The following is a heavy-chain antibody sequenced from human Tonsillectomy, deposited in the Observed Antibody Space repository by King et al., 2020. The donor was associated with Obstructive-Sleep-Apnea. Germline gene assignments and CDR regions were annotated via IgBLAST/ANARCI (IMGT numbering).Heavy chain of an antibody. CDR3: ANNHIVARLSPPYNWFDP. J-gene: IGHJ5*02. CDR1: GFSLTTSGVG. CDR2: IYWDDDK. V-gene: IGHV2-5*02. Sequence: TLKESGPTLVKPTQTLTLTCTFSGFSLTTSGVGVGWIRQPPGKALEWLALIYWDDDKRYSPSLESRLTITKDTSKNQVVLTMTNMDPVDTATYYCANNHIVARLSPPYNWFDPGCQGTLAPVSS. D-gene: IGHD6-6*01.